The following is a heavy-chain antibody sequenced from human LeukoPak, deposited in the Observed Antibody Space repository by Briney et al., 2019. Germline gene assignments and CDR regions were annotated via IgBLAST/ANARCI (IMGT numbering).Heavy chain of an antibody. CDR3: ARDRGFTILDY. Sequence: PSETLSLTCTVSGGSISSSGYYWGWIRQPPGKGLEWIGYIYYSGSTNYNPSLKSRGTISVDTSKNQFSLKLSSVTAADTAVYYCARDRGFTILDYWGQGTLVTASS. V-gene: IGHV4-61*08. D-gene: IGHD3-3*01. CDR2: IYYSGST. CDR1: GGSISSSGYY. J-gene: IGHJ4*02.